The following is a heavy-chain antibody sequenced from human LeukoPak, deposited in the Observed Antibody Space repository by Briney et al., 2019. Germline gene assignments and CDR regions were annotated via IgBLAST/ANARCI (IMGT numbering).Heavy chain of an antibody. J-gene: IGHJ4*02. Sequence: GGSLRLSCAAAGFTFSSYWMSWVRQAPGKGPEWVANIKQDGSEKYYVDSVKGRFTISRGNAKNSLYLQMNSLRAEDTAVYYCARDSSGWYYFDYWGQGTLVTVSS. CDR3: ARDSSGWYYFDY. V-gene: IGHV3-7*01. CDR2: IKQDGSEK. CDR1: GFTFSSYW. D-gene: IGHD6-19*01.